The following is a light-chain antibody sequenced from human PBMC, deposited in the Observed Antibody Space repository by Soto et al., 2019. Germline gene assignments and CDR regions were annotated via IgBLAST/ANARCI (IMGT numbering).Light chain of an antibody. CDR2: DVS. J-gene: IGLJ2*01. Sequence: QSALTQPRSVSGSPGQSVAISCTGTSSDVGGYNYVSWYQQHPGKAPKLIIYDVSARPSGVPDRFSGSKSGNTASLTISGLQAEDEADYYCCAGTSVVFGGGTQLTVL. V-gene: IGLV2-11*01. CDR3: CAGTSVV. CDR1: SSDVGGYNY.